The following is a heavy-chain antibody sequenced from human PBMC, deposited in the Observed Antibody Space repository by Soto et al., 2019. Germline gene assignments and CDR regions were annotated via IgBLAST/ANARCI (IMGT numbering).Heavy chain of an antibody. CDR1: CGSVTSYY. Sequence: SETLSLTCTVSCGSVTSYYWSCIRQPPGKALEWIGTIYYSGSTTYNPSLKSRVTISVDTSKNQFSLKLGSVTAADTAVYFCARALYGSGVLDVWGQGTTVTVSS. CDR2: IYYSGST. V-gene: IGHV4-59*02. D-gene: IGHD3-10*01. CDR3: ARALYGSGVLDV. J-gene: IGHJ6*02.